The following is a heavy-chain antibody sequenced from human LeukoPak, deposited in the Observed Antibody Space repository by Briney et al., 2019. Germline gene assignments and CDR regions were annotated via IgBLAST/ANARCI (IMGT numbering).Heavy chain of an antibody. Sequence: GASVTVSCTASGYTFTGYYMHWVRQAPGQGLEWMGWINPNSGGTNYAQKFQGRVTMTRDTSISTAYMELSRLRSDDTAVYYCARELEDIVVVPAAIEAHGMDVWGQGTTVTVSS. D-gene: IGHD2-2*01. CDR2: INPNSGGT. CDR1: GYTFTGYY. CDR3: ARELEDIVVVPAAIEAHGMDV. V-gene: IGHV1-2*02. J-gene: IGHJ6*02.